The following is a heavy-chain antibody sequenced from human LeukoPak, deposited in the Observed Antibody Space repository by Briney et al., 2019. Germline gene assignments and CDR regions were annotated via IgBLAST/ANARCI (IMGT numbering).Heavy chain of an antibody. CDR3: ARDSGTYYDILTGYSSSGNFDY. CDR1: GFTFSSYG. Sequence: GGSLRLSCATSGFTFSSYGIHWVRQAPGKGLEWVSYISSSGTTIYYADSVKGRFTISRDNAKNSLYLQMNNLRAEDTAVYYCARDSGTYYDILTGYSSSGNFDYWGQGALVTVSS. V-gene: IGHV3-48*04. D-gene: IGHD3-9*01. CDR2: ISSSGTTI. J-gene: IGHJ4*02.